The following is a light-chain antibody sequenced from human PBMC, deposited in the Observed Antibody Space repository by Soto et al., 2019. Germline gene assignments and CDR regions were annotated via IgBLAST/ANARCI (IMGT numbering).Light chain of an antibody. Sequence: DIQLTQSPPSLSASVGDRVTITCQASQDIGNSLNWFQHKPGKAPNLVSYDASNLEIGDPSRDSGSGAGTDFTFTNTSLRPEDIATYYCQKSDHLPLFGPGTKVESK. CDR2: DAS. V-gene: IGKV1-33*01. CDR3: QKSDHLPL. CDR1: QDIGNS. J-gene: IGKJ3*01.